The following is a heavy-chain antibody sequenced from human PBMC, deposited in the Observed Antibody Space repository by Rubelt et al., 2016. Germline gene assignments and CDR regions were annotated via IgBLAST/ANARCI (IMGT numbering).Heavy chain of an antibody. CDR2: IYYSGSA. D-gene: IGHD6-19*01. V-gene: IGHV4-59*01. J-gene: IGHJ5*02. CDR3: AREVPVDGTAFDP. CDR1: GGSISGYY. Sequence: QVQLRESGPGLVKPSETLSLTCTVPGGSISGYYWSWIRQPPGKGLEWIGYIYYSGSANYNPSLKSRVTISVDTSKNQASLKLSAVTAADTAVYYCAREVPVDGTAFDPWGQGTLVTVSS.